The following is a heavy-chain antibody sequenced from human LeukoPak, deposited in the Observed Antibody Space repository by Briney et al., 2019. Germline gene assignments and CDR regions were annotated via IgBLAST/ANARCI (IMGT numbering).Heavy chain of an antibody. J-gene: IGHJ4*02. V-gene: IGHV1-2*02. Sequence: ASVKVSCKASGYTFTGYYMHWVRQAPGQGLEWMGWINPNSGGTNYAQKFQGGVTMTRDTSISTAYMELSRLRSDDTAVYYCARVPGHGYSGYDYFDYWGQGTLVTVSS. CDR3: ARVPGHGYSGYDYFDY. CDR2: INPNSGGT. D-gene: IGHD5-12*01. CDR1: GYTFTGYY.